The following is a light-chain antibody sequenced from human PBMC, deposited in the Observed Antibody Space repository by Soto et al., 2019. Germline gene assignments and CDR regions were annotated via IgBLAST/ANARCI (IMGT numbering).Light chain of an antibody. CDR1: QSVRTY. CDR3: QQSFTIPYT. V-gene: IGKV1-39*01. J-gene: IGKJ2*01. Sequence: DIQMTQSPSSLSASVGDRVTITCRASQSVRTYMNWYQRKPGKAPKVLIYGASALQSGVPSRFSGSGSGTDFTLTVSSLQPEDFATYYCQQSFTIPYTFGQGTKLEIK. CDR2: GAS.